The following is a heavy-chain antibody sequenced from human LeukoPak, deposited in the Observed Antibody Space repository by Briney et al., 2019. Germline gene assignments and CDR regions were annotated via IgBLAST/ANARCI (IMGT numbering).Heavy chain of an antibody. J-gene: IGHJ4*02. CDR3: AKDGGLWVSAHWGDS. D-gene: IGHD7-27*01. CDR2: ISGSGGST. V-gene: IGHV3-23*01. Sequence: GGSLRLSCVASGFTFSSYAMNWVRQAPGKGLEWVSAISGSGGSTNYADSVKGRFTISRDNSKNTLYLQMNSLRAEDTAVYYCAKDGGLWVSAHWGDSWGRGTLVTVSS. CDR1: GFTFSSYA.